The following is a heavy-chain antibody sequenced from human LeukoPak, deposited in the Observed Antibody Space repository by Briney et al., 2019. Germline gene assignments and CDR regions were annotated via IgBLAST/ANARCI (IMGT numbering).Heavy chain of an antibody. CDR3: AKGGIVATSIDY. V-gene: IGHV3-43D*03. Sequence: GGSLRLSCAASGFTFDDYAMHWVRQAPGKGLEWVSLISWDGGSTYYADSMKGRFTISRDNSKNSLYLQMNSLRAEDTALYYCAKGGIVATSIDYWGQGTLVTVSS. CDR1: GFTFDDYA. CDR2: ISWDGGST. J-gene: IGHJ4*02. D-gene: IGHD5-12*01.